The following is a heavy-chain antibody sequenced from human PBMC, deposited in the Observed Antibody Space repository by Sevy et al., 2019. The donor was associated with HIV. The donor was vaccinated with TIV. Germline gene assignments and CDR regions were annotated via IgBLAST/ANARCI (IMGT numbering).Heavy chain of an antibody. CDR3: AGDSGGSMPNTHNWFDP. V-gene: IGHV1-69*13. CDR2: IIPIFGTT. Sequence: ASVKVSCKTSGGSINSHAIVWVRQAPGQGLEWMGGIIPIFGTTTYAQRFQGRVTITADGLSNTVYLELRSLRSEDTAVYYCAGDSGGSMPNTHNWFDPWGQGTLVTVSS. D-gene: IGHD2-8*02. J-gene: IGHJ5*02. CDR1: GGSINSHA.